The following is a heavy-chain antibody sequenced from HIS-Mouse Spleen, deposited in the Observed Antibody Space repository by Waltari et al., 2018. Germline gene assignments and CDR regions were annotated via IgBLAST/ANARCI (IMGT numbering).Heavy chain of an antibody. Sequence: QLQLQESGPGLVKPSETLSLTCTVSGGSISSSSYYWGWIRQPPGKGLEWIGSIYYSGRTYYNPALRSRVTISVDPAKNQFPLKLSSVTAADTAVYYCAREIPYSSSWYDWYFDLWGRGTLVTVSS. CDR1: GGSISSSSYY. CDR3: AREIPYSSSWYDWYFDL. CDR2: IYYSGRT. V-gene: IGHV4-39*07. D-gene: IGHD6-13*01. J-gene: IGHJ2*01.